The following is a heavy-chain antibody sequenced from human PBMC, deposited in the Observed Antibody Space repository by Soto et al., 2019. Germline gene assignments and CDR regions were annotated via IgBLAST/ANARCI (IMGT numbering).Heavy chain of an antibody. CDR3: ARHGDGYPSITYYYYGMDV. J-gene: IGHJ6*04. CDR2: IYPGDSDT. CDR1: GYSFTSYW. Sequence: GESLKISCKGSGYSFTSYWIGWVRQMPGKGLEWMGIIYPGDSDTRYSPSFQGQVTISADKSISTAYLQWSSLKASDTAMYYCARHGDGYPSITYYYYGMDVWGKGTTVTVSS. D-gene: IGHD5-12*01. V-gene: IGHV5-51*01.